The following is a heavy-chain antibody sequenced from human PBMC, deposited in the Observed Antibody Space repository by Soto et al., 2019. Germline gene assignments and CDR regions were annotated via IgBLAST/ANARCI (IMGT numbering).Heavy chain of an antibody. D-gene: IGHD2-15*01. CDR2: ISSSSSYI. Sequence: GGSLRLSCAASGFTFSSYSMNWVRQAPGKGLEWVSSISSSSSYIYYADSVKGRFTISRDNAKNSLYLQMNSLRAEDTAVYYCARVTEENCSGGSCYPGTVDWGQGTLVTVSS. CDR1: GFTFSSYS. J-gene: IGHJ4*02. V-gene: IGHV3-21*01. CDR3: ARVTEENCSGGSCYPGTVD.